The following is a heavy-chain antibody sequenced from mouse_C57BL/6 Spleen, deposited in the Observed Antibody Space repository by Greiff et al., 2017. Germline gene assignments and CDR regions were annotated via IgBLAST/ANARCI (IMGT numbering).Heavy chain of an antibody. V-gene: IGHV1-50*01. CDR2: IDPSDSYT. J-gene: IGHJ3*01. D-gene: IGHD1-1*01. CDR1: GYTFTSYW. Sequence: QVQLQQPGAELVKPGASVKLSCKASGYTFTSYWMQWVKQRPGQGLEWIGEIDPSDSYTNYNQKFKGKATLTVDTSSSTAYMQLSSLTSEDSAVYYCARWPPTGFAYWGQGTLVTVSA. CDR3: ARWPPTGFAY.